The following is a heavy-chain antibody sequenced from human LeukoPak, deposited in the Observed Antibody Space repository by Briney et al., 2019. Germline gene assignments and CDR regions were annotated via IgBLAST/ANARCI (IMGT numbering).Heavy chain of an antibody. D-gene: IGHD2-15*01. CDR3: AREGHCSGSSCYPGYNWFDP. Sequence: GASVKVSCKASGRTFSIYAISWVRRAPGQGLEWMGGIISIFGTANYAQKSQGRVTITTDEATSTAYMELSSLGSEDPAVYYCAREGHCSGSSCYPGYNWFDPWGRGTMVTVS. CDR2: IISIFGTA. J-gene: IGHJ5*02. V-gene: IGHV1-69*05. CDR1: GRTFSIYA.